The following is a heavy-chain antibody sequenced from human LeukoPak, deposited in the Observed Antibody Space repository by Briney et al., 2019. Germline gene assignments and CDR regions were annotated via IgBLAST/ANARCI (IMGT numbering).Heavy chain of an antibody. V-gene: IGHV3-23*01. J-gene: IGHJ4*02. CDR3: AKDRYPRAWMMTTVTTGIRGFDY. Sequence: PGGSLRLSCTASAFAFSNHAMSWVRQAPGKGLEWVSSISISGGTTYYADSVKGRFTISRENSKSTLYLQMNSLRAEDTAVYYCAKDRYPRAWMMTTVTTGIRGFDYWGQGTLVTVSS. D-gene: IGHD4-17*01. CDR1: AFAFSNHA. CDR2: ISISGGTT.